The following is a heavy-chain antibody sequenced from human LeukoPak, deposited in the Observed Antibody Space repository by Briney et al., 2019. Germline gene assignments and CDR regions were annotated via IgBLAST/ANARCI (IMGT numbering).Heavy chain of an antibody. CDR1: GFTFDTHG. CDR2: IWIDGSVR. D-gene: IGHD3-3*01. V-gene: IGHV3-33*06. Sequence: GGTLRLSCAASGFTFDTHGMHWVRQAPGPGMDRVAAIWIDGSVRHYYNAVKSRFTISRDNSLNTLYLQMNSLRVEDTAMYYCAKDTAIQFLEPAFWGQGPLVTVSS. CDR3: AKDTAIQFLEPAF. J-gene: IGHJ4*02.